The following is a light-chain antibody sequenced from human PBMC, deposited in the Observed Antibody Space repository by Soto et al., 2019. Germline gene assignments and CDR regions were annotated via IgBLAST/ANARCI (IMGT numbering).Light chain of an antibody. Sequence: QSALTQPASVSGSPGQSITISCNGTSSDVGSYNLVSWYQQHPGKAPKLMIYEGMKRPSGVSNRFSGSKSGNTASLTISGLQAEDEADYYCCSYATGTMFWVFGAGTKLTVL. V-gene: IGLV2-23*03. CDR2: EGM. J-gene: IGLJ1*01. CDR3: CSYATGTMFWV. CDR1: SSDVGSYNL.